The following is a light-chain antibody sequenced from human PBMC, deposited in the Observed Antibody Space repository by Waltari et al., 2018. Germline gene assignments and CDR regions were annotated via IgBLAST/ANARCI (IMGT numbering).Light chain of an antibody. J-gene: IGLJ2*01. Sequence: QSALTQPASVSGSPGQSITISCTGTSGDIGPYNYVSWYQQYTDRAPELLIYDVSHRPSRISNRFSGSKSGYTASLTISDLQAEDEADYFCSSYSTTNTLIFGGGTRLTV. V-gene: IGLV2-14*03. CDR1: SGDIGPYNY. CDR3: SSYSTTNTLI. CDR2: DVS.